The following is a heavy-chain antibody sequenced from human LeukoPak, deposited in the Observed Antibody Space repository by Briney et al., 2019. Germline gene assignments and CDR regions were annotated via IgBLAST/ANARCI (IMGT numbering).Heavy chain of an antibody. Sequence: ATVKVSCKASAYTFTNYGISWVRQAPGQGLEWMGWISYYNGNTDYAQKLQGRVTMTTDTSTSTAYMELRSLRSDDTAVYYCARDVNAVAGTTYFDYWGQGTLVTVS. CDR2: ISYYNGNT. CDR1: AYTFTNYG. D-gene: IGHD6-19*01. CDR3: ARDVNAVAGTTYFDY. V-gene: IGHV1-18*01. J-gene: IGHJ4*02.